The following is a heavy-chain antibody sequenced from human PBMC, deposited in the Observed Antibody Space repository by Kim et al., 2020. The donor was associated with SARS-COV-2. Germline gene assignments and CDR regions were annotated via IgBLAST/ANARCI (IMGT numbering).Heavy chain of an antibody. CDR1: GYSFTSYW. Sequence: GESLKISCKGSGYSFTSYWIGWVRQMPGKGLEWMGIIYPGDSDTRYSPSFQGQVTISADKSISTAYLQWSSLKASDTAMYYCARLPDSDYYYYGMDVWGQGNTVTVSS. CDR3: ARLPDSDYYYYGMDV. CDR2: IYPGDSDT. J-gene: IGHJ6*02. D-gene: IGHD3-10*01. V-gene: IGHV5-51*01.